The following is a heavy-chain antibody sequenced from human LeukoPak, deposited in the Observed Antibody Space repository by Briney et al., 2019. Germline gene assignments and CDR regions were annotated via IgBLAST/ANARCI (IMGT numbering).Heavy chain of an antibody. V-gene: IGHV1-69*05. CDR2: IIPIFGTA. Sequence: SVKVTCKASGGTFSSYAISWVRQAPGQGLEWMGRIIPIFGTANYAQKFQGRVTITTDESTSTAYMELSSLRSEDTAVYYCARVEDSSGSYAFDIWGQGTMVTVSS. J-gene: IGHJ3*02. CDR3: ARVEDSSGSYAFDI. CDR1: GGTFSSYA. D-gene: IGHD3-22*01.